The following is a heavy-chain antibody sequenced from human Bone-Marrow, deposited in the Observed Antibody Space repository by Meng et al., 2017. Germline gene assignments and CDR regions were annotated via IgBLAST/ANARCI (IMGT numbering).Heavy chain of an antibody. J-gene: IGHJ5*02. CDR2: IKSKVHGGAT. Sequence: GESLKISCVASGFTFSNAWMSWVRQAPGKGLEWVGLIKSKVHGGATEYAAPVKGRFSISRDDSKTTLYLEMNSLETGDTAVYYCATEYFGAYNHWGRGARVTVSS. D-gene: IGHD3-10*01. CDR1: GFTFSNAW. CDR3: ATEYFGAYNH. V-gene: IGHV3-15*01.